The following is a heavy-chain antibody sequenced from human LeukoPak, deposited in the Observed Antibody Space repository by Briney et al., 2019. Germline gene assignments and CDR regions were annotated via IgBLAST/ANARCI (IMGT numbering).Heavy chain of an antibody. D-gene: IGHD2-15*01. CDR1: GDSISTSGYY. CDR2: IYYIGNT. Sequence: SETLSLTCTVSGDSISTSGYYYDWIRQPPGKGLEWIGNIYYIGNTWYNPSLKSRVTISVDTSKNQFSLKLSSVTAADTAVYYCARGASSDYWGQGTLVTVSS. J-gene: IGHJ4*02. V-gene: IGHV4-39*07. CDR3: ARGASSDY.